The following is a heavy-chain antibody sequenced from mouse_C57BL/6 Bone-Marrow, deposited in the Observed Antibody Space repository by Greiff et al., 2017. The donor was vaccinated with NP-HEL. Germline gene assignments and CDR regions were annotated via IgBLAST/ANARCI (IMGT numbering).Heavy chain of an antibody. CDR1: GYTFTSYW. V-gene: IGHV1-53*01. Sequence: QVQLQQPGTDLVKPGASVKLSCKASGYTFTSYWMPWVQQRPGQGLEWIGNISHSDGCTNYPENFKSQATLTVDKSSSTAYMQLSSLTSEDSAVYYCARWLPFAYWGQGTLVTVSA. J-gene: IGHJ3*01. CDR3: ARWLPFAY. D-gene: IGHD2-2*01. CDR2: ISHSDGCT.